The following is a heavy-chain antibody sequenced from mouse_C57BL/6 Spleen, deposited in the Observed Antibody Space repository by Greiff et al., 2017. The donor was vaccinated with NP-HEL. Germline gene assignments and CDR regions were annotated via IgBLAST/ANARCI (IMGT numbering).Heavy chain of an antibody. V-gene: IGHV1-64*01. J-gene: IGHJ2*01. CDR2: IHPNSGST. D-gene: IGHD4-1*01. CDR1: GYTFTSYW. CDR3: ALTGTHYFDD. Sequence: QVQLQQPGAELVKPGASVKLSCKASGYTFTSYWMHWVKQRPGQGLEWIGMIHPNSGSTNYNEKFKSKASLTVDKSSSTAYMQLSSLTSEDSAVYYCALTGTHYFDDWGQGTTLTVSS.